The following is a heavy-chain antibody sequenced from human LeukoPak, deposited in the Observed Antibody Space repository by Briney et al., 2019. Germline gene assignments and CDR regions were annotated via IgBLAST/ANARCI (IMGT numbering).Heavy chain of an antibody. CDR2: VRQRVST. Sequence: PSYTLSLTCAVYGGSFRHYCWSWIRQPPPEGREGTGEVRQRVSTNYNPSLKSRVTISVDTSKNQFSLKLSSVTAADTAVYYCARGAHDYGGNSVIYYYYGMDVWGQGTTVTVSS. J-gene: IGHJ6*02. V-gene: IGHV4-34*01. CDR1: GGSFRHYC. D-gene: IGHD4-23*01. CDR3: ARGAHDYGGNSVIYYYYGMDV.